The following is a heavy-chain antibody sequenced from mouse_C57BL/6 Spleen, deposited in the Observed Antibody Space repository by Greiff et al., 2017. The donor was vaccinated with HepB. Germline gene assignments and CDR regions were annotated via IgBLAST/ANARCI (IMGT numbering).Heavy chain of an antibody. Sequence: EVKLMESGGGLVQPGGSLKLSCAASGFTFSDYGMAWVRQAPRKGPEWVAFISNLAYSIYYADTVTGRFTISRENAKNTLYLERSSLRSEDTAMYYCARRDSSGYDYAMDYWGQGTSVTVSS. V-gene: IGHV5-15*01. D-gene: IGHD3-2*02. CDR2: ISNLAYSI. CDR3: ARRDSSGYDYAMDY. CDR1: GFTFSDYG. J-gene: IGHJ4*01.